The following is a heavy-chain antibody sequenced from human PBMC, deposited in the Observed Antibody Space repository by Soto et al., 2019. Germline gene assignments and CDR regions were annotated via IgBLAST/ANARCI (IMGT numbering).Heavy chain of an antibody. D-gene: IGHD6-19*01. V-gene: IGHV1-8*01. J-gene: IGHJ6*02. CDR3: ARSSIAVAGENYYYGMDV. CDR2: MNPNSGNT. Sequence: QVQLVQSGAEVKKPGASVKVSCKASGYTFTSYDINWVRQATGQGLEWMGWMNPNSGNTGYAQTFQGRVTMTRNTSISTAYMEMSSLRSEDTAGYYCARSSIAVAGENYYYGMDVWGQGTTVTVSS. CDR1: GYTFTSYD.